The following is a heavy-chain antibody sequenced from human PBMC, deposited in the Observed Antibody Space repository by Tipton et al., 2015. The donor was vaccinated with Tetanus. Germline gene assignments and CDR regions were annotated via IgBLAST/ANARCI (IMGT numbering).Heavy chain of an antibody. CDR2: SWYDGTDK. CDR1: GFIFSSYG. J-gene: IGHJ4*02. CDR3: AGEGDCSGGSCFSGGFDA. V-gene: IGHV3-33*01. Sequence: SLRLSCAASGFIFSSYGIHWVRQAPGKGLEWLAVSWYDGTDKYYADSVKGRFTISRDNSKNTLYLKRYSLRAGDTALYYCAGEGDCSGGSCFSGGFDAWGQGTQVTVSS. D-gene: IGHD2-15*01.